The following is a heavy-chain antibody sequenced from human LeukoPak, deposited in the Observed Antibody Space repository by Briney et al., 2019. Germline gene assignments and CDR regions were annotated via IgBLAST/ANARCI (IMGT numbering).Heavy chain of an antibody. J-gene: IGHJ3*02. CDR2: INWNGGST. D-gene: IGHD6-19*01. CDR1: GFTFSSYG. V-gene: IGHV3-20*04. Sequence: EGSLRLSCAASGFTFSSYGMHWVRQAPGKGLEGASGINWNGGSTGYADSVKGRFTISRDNAKNSLYLQMNSLRAEDTDLYYCARHGSGWYSLDNAFDIWGQGTMVTVSS. CDR3: ARHGSGWYSLDNAFDI.